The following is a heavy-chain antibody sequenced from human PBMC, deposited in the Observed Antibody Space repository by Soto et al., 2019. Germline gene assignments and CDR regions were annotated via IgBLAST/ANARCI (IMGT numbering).Heavy chain of an antibody. CDR3: ARQQLLPFYYALDV. Sequence: HGLVKPSDTLSLTCTVSGGSISGYYWSWIRQPPGKGLEYIGYIYYRGSTNYNPSLKSRVTMSVDTSRNQFSLKVNSVTAADTAVYYCARQQLLPFYYALDVWGQGTTVTVSS. CDR2: IYYRGST. J-gene: IGHJ6*02. V-gene: IGHV4-59*07. CDR1: GGSISGYY. D-gene: IGHD6-13*01.